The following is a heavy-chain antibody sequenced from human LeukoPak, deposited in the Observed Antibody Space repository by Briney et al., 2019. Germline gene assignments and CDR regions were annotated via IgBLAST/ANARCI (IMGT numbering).Heavy chain of an antibody. D-gene: IGHD2-21*02. Sequence: GGSLRLSCTVSGFTVSSNSMSWVRQAPGKGLEWVSSITGSGGSTYYGDSVKGRFTISRDNSKNTLYLQMNSLRAEDTAVYYCATTVVVTGDAFDIWGQGTMVTVSS. CDR3: ATTVVVTGDAFDI. CDR2: ITGSGGST. V-gene: IGHV3-23*01. CDR1: GFTVSSNS. J-gene: IGHJ3*02.